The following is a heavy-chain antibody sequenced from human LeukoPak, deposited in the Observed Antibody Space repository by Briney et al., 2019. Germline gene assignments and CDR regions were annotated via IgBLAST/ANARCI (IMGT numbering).Heavy chain of an antibody. CDR3: ATSRTFDY. Sequence: GESLRLSCAASGFTFSSSWMHWVRQAPGKGLVWVSRIKSDGSSTSYADSVKGRFTISRDNAKNTVYLQMNSLRAEDTAVYYCATSRTFDYWGQGTLVTVSS. CDR1: GFTFSSSW. V-gene: IGHV3-74*01. J-gene: IGHJ4*02. CDR2: IKSDGSST.